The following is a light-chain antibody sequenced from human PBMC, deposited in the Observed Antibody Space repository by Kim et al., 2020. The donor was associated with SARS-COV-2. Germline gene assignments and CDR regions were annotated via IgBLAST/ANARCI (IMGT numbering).Light chain of an antibody. J-gene: IGLJ3*02. V-gene: IGLV3-9*01. CDR3: QVWDSGTWV. Sequence: SYELTQPLSVSVALGQTARLTCGGNNIQTKNVHWYRQKPGQAPVLVMYKDSKRPSGIPERFSGSNSGNTATLTITRAQPGDEADYYCQVWDSGTWVFGGG. CDR1: NIQTKN. CDR2: KDS.